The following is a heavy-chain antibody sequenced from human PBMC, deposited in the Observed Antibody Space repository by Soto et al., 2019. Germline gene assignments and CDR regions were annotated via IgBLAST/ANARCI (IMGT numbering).Heavy chain of an antibody. CDR3: AKARITMIVVVITPYFDY. V-gene: IGHV3-23*01. Sequence: PVGSLRLSCAASGFTFSSYAMSWVRQAPGKGLEWVSAISGSGGSTYYADSVKGRFTISRDNSKNTLYLQMNSLRAEDTAVYYCAKARITMIVVVITPYFDYWGQGTLVTVSS. D-gene: IGHD3-22*01. J-gene: IGHJ4*02. CDR2: ISGSGGST. CDR1: GFTFSSYA.